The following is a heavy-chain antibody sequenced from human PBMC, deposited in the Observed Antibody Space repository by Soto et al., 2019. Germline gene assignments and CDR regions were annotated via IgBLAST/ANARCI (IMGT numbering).Heavy chain of an antibody. CDR2: ITGSGGTT. J-gene: IGHJ4*02. D-gene: IGHD1-26*01. V-gene: IGHV3-23*01. CDR3: ANMVLGAAPTSENFDY. CDR1: GFTFSSYA. Sequence: GGSLRLSCAASGFTFSSYAMIWVRQAPGKGLEWLEWVSAITGSGGTTYYADTVKGRFTISRDNSKNTLYLQMNSLRAEDTAVYYCANMVLGAAPTSENFDYWGQGTLVTVSS.